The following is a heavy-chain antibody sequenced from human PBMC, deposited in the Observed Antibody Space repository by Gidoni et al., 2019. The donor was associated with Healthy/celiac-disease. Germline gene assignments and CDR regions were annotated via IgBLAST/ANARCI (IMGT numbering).Heavy chain of an antibody. CDR1: GFPFSSYS. D-gene: IGHD2-2*01. CDR3: ARDGYGGYCSSTSCLDYYYYYGMDV. J-gene: IGHJ6*02. CDR2: ISSSSSTI. V-gene: IGHV3-48*02. Sequence: EVQLVESGGGLVQPGGSLRLSCAASGFPFSSYSMNWFRQAPGKGLEWVSYISSSSSTIYYADSVKGRFTISRDNAKNSLYLQMNSLRDEDTAVYYCARDGYGGYCSSTSCLDYYYYYGMDVWGQGTTVTVSS.